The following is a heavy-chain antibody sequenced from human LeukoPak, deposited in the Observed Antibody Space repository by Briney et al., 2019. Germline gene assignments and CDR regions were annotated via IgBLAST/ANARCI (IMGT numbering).Heavy chain of an antibody. CDR1: GGSFSGYY. J-gene: IGHJ6*03. CDR3: ARASRGTFGYMDV. V-gene: IGHV4-34*01. D-gene: IGHD2-2*01. CDR2: INHSGST. Sequence: SETLSLTCAVYGGSFSGYYWSWIRQPPGKGLEWIGEINHSGSTNYNPSLKSRVTISVDTSKNQFSLKLSSVTAADTAVYYCARASRGTFGYMDVWGKGTTVTVSS.